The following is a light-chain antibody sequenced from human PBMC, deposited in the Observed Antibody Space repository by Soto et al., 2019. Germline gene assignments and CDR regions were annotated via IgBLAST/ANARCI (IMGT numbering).Light chain of an antibody. CDR2: DAS. Sequence: DIQMTQSPSAMSASVGDRVTITCRATQPISRWLAWYQQKPGKAPKLLIRDASSLESGVPSRFSGSGSGTEFTLTISRLQPDDFATYFCHSRAFGQGTRLEIK. CDR1: QPISRW. V-gene: IGKV1-5*01. CDR3: HSRA. J-gene: IGKJ5*01.